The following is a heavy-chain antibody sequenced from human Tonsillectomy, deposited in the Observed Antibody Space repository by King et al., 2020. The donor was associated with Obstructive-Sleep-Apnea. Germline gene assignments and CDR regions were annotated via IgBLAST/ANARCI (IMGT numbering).Heavy chain of an antibody. D-gene: IGHD3-16*01. Sequence: LVESGGGLVKPGGSLRLSCAASGFTFSSYSMNWVRQAPGKGLEWVSFISSSSSYIYYADSVKGRFTISRDNAKNSLYLQMNSLRAEDTAVYYCARDSYEAGVLEYWGQGTLITVSS. CDR2: ISSSSSYI. V-gene: IGHV3-21*02. CDR3: ARDSYEAGVLEY. J-gene: IGHJ4*02. CDR1: GFTFSSYS.